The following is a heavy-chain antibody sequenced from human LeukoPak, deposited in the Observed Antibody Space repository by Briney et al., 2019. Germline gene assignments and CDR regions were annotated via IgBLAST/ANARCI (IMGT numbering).Heavy chain of an antibody. D-gene: IGHD2-2*02. CDR1: GITVSSNY. CDR3: ARDLAHTQSFDI. V-gene: IGHV3-53*01. Sequence: PGGSLRLSRAASGITVSSNYMNWVRQAPGKGLEWVSVIYSGGSTYYAASVKGRFTISRDNSKNTVYLQMNSLRAEDTAVYYCARDLAHTQSFDIWGRGTMDTVSS. CDR2: IYSGGST. J-gene: IGHJ3*02.